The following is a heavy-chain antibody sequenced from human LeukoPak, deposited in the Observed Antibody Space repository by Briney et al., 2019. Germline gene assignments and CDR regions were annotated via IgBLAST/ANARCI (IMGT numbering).Heavy chain of an antibody. CDR2: IYFSGST. Sequence: SETLSLTCTVSGGSISSYYWSWIRQPPGKGLEWIGYIYFSGSTNYNPSLKSRVTISVDTSKNQFSLMLSSVTAADTAAYYCARVEEGYGSGRRENYYYYYMDVWGKGTTVTISS. CDR1: GGSISSYY. D-gene: IGHD3-10*01. V-gene: IGHV4-59*01. CDR3: ARVEEGYGSGRRENYYYYYMDV. J-gene: IGHJ6*03.